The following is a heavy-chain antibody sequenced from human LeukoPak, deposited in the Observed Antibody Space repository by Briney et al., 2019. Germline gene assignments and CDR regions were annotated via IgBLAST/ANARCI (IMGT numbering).Heavy chain of an antibody. CDR1: GGSISSYY. V-gene: IGHV4-59*01. Sequence: SETLSLTCTVSGGSISSYYWSWIRQPPGKGLEWIGYIYYSGSTNYNPSLKSRVTISVDTSKNQFSLKLSSMTAADTAVYYCARARAYDFLIPSNYYYYYMDVWGKGTTVTVSS. D-gene: IGHD3-3*01. J-gene: IGHJ6*03. CDR3: ARARAYDFLIPSNYYYYYMDV. CDR2: IYYSGST.